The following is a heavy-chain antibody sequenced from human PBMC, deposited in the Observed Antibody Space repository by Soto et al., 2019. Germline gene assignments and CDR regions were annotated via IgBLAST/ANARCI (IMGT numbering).Heavy chain of an antibody. Sequence: EASVKVSCKAIGYSFTSHYMHWVRQAPGQGLEWMGTIYPGGVNIGYAQKFKGRVTMTKDTSTSTVYMELNSLTSEDTAVYYCATPKRGNLDPCYDYWGQGTLVTVSS. CDR3: ATPKRGNLDPCYDY. CDR2: IYPGGVNI. J-gene: IGHJ4*02. CDR1: GYSFTSHY. V-gene: IGHV1-46*03. D-gene: IGHD2-15*01.